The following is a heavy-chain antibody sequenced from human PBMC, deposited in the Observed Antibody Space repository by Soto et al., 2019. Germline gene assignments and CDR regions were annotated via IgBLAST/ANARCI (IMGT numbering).Heavy chain of an antibody. CDR2: IIPIFGTA. D-gene: IGHD2-2*02. Sequence: SVKVSCKASGGTFSSYAISWVRQAPGQGLEWMGGIIPIFGTANYAQKLQGRVTITADESTRTAYMELSSLRSEDTAGYYCARVYCSSTSCYTLGAYYYYGIDVCGQGTTVTV. J-gene: IGHJ6*02. V-gene: IGHV1-69*13. CDR3: ARVYCSSTSCYTLGAYYYYGIDV. CDR1: GGTFSSYA.